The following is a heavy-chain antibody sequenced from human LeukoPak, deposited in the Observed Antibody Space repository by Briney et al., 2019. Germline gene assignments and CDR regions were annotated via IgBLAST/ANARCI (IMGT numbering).Heavy chain of an antibody. CDR2: INPSGGST. D-gene: IGHD4-17*01. J-gene: IGHJ4*02. Sequence: ASVKGSFKASGYPFTSYYMHWVRQAPGQGVEWMGIINPSGGSTSYAQKFQGRVTITRDTSTSTVYMKLSSLRSEDTAVYYCARDFTVTGFDYWGQGTLVTVSS. CDR1: GYPFTSYY. CDR3: ARDFTVTGFDY. V-gene: IGHV1-46*01.